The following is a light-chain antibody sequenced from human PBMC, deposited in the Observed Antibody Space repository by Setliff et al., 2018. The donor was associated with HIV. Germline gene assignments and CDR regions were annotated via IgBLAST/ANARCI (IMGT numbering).Light chain of an antibody. V-gene: IGLV2-14*01. CDR3: SSYTSSSTFVV. Sequence: QSVLTQPASVSGSPGQSITISCTGTSSDVGGYNYVSWYQQHPGKAPKLMIYDVSKRPSGVSNRFSGSKSGNTASLTISGLQAEDEADYYCSSYTSSSTFVVFDGGTKVTVL. CDR1: SSDVGGYNY. J-gene: IGLJ2*01. CDR2: DVS.